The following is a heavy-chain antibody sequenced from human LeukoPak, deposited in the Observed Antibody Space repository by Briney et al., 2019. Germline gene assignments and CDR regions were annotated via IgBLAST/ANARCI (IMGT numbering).Heavy chain of an antibody. CDR1: GFTFSSYA. Sequence: GGSLRLSCAASGFTFSSYAMHWVRQAPGKGPEWVAVISYDGSNKYYADSVKGRFTISRDNSKNTLYLQMNSLRAEDTAVYYCARESYYDFWSGADYYYGMDVWGQGTTVTVSS. D-gene: IGHD3-3*01. V-gene: IGHV3-30-3*01. CDR2: ISYDGSNK. CDR3: ARESYYDFWSGADYYYGMDV. J-gene: IGHJ6*02.